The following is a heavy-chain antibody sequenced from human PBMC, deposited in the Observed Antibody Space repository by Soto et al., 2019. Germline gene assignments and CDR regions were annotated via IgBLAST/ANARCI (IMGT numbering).Heavy chain of an antibody. CDR3: AKSFFGPRNFFDY. CDR1: GLTFSSNA. J-gene: IGHJ4*02. V-gene: IGHV3-23*01. Sequence: GGSLRLSCAASGLTFSSNAMSWVRQAPGKGLEWVSGISDSGGSTYYADSVKGRFTISRDNSKNTLYLQMNSLRAEDTAVYYCAKSFFGPRNFFDYWGQGTLVTVSS. CDR2: ISDSGGST. D-gene: IGHD1-7*01.